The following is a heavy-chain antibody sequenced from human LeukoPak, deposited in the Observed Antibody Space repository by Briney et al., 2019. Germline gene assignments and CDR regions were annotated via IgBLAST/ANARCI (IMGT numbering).Heavy chain of an antibody. D-gene: IGHD3-22*01. CDR3: ARAPMIVVVFPPRLDF. V-gene: IGHV1-2*02. CDR2: INPNTGGT. CDR1: GYTFTGYY. Sequence: ASVKVSCKPSGYTFTGYYMHWVRQAPGQGLEWMGWINPNTGGTNYAQKFQGRVTMTGDTSISTAYMELSSLKSDDTAMYYCARAPMIVVVFPPRLDFWGQGTLVTVSS. J-gene: IGHJ4*02.